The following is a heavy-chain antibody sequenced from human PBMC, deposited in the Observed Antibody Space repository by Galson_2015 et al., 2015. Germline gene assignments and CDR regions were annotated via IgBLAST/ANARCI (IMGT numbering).Heavy chain of an antibody. D-gene: IGHD6-19*01. V-gene: IGHV1-2*06. CDR2: INPNSGGT. CDR3: LQGGWGTRFDS. CDR1: GGTFSSYA. Sequence: SVKVSCKASGGTFSSYAISWVRQAPGQGLEWMGRINPNSGGTNYAQKFQGRVTMTRDTSISTAYMELSRLRSDDTAVYYCLQGGWGTRFDSWGQGTLVTVSS. J-gene: IGHJ4*02.